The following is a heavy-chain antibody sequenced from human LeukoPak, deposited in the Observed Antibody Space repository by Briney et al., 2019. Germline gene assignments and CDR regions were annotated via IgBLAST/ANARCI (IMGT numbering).Heavy chain of an antibody. CDR1: GFTFSSYS. Sequence: GGSLRPSCAASGFTFSSYSMNWVRQAPGKGLEGVSSVSGSSSYIYYADSVKGRFTISRDNAKNSLYLQMNSLRAEDTAVYYCARDLSADYYDSSGYLDYWGQGTLVTVSS. J-gene: IGHJ4*02. CDR3: ARDLSADYYDSSGYLDY. CDR2: VSGSSSYI. D-gene: IGHD3-22*01. V-gene: IGHV3-21*01.